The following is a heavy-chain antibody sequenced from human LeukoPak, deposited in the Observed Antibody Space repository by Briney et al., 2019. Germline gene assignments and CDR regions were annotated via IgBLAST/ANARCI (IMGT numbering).Heavy chain of an antibody. V-gene: IGHV4-39*07. CDR1: GGSVSSSIYY. CDR2: IHYSGST. D-gene: IGHD6-19*01. CDR3: ANVPVAGTPLPY. Sequence: SETLSLTCTVSGGSVSSSIYYWGWIRQPPGKGLEWIGSIHYSGSTYYNPSLKSRVTISIDTTKNQFSLKLSSVTAADTAVFYCANVPVAGTPLPYWGQGTLVTVSS. J-gene: IGHJ4*02.